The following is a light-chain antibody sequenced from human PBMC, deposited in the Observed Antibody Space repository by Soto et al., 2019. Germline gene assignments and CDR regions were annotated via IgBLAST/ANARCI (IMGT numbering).Light chain of an antibody. CDR3: QSYDTSLSDVL. V-gene: IGLV1-40*01. Sequence: QLVLTQSPSVSGAPGQRVTVSCTGSSSNIGAGHHVHWYQQLPGTAPKLLIYNNDNRPSGVPDRFSGSKSGTSASLAISGLQAADEAEYYCQSYDTSLSDVLFGGGTQLTVL. CDR2: NND. CDR1: SSNIGAGHH. J-gene: IGLJ2*01.